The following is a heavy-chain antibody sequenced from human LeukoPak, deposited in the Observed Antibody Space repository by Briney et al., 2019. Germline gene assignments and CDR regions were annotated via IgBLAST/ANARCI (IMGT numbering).Heavy chain of an antibody. Sequence: GGSLRLSCAASGFTFSSYAMSWVRQDPGKGLEWVSAISGSGGSTYYADSVKGRFTISRDNSKNTLYLQMNSLRAEDTAVYYCAKDEEAVGGLDAFDIWGQGTMVTVSS. J-gene: IGHJ3*02. CDR3: AKDEEAVGGLDAFDI. V-gene: IGHV3-23*01. CDR2: ISGSGGST. D-gene: IGHD6-19*01. CDR1: GFTFSSYA.